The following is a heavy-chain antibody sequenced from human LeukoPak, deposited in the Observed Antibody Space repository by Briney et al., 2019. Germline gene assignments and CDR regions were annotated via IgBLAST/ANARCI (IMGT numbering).Heavy chain of an antibody. CDR3: ARVVPAANKNYYGMDV. D-gene: IGHD2-2*01. CDR2: INPNSGGT. CDR1: GYTFTGYY. V-gene: IGHV1-2*02. J-gene: IGHJ6*02. Sequence: ASVTVSCKASGYTFTGYYMHWVRQAPGQGLEWMGWINPNSGGTNYAQKFQGRVTMTRDTSISTAYMELSRLRSDDTAVYYCARVVPAANKNYYGMDVWGQGTTVTVSS.